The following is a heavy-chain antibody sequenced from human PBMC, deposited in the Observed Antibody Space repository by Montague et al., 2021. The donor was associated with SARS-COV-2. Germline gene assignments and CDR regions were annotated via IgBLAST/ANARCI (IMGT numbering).Heavy chain of an antibody. D-gene: IGHD6-13*01. Sequence: SDTLSLTRTVSGDSISYFYWSWIRQPAGKGLEWIGRVSASGSTNXNPSLNSRVTMSVDTSKKQFSLRLSPVTAADTAVYYCARDVVAAPGTFDYWGQGTLVTVSS. J-gene: IGHJ4*02. CDR1: GDSISYFY. CDR2: VSASGST. CDR3: ARDVVAAPGTFDY. V-gene: IGHV4-4*07.